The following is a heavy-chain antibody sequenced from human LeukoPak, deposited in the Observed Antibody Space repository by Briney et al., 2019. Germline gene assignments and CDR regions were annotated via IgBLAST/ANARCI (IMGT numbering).Heavy chain of an antibody. CDR1: GYTFTGYY. Sequence: ASVKVSCKASGYTFTGYYMHWVRQAPGQGLEWMGWINPNSGGTNYAQKFQGRVTMTRDTSISTAYMELSRLRADDTAVYYCARDFYYDSSGYYLFDYWGQGTLVTVSS. CDR2: INPNSGGT. CDR3: ARDFYYDSSGYYLFDY. J-gene: IGHJ4*02. D-gene: IGHD3-22*01. V-gene: IGHV1-2*02.